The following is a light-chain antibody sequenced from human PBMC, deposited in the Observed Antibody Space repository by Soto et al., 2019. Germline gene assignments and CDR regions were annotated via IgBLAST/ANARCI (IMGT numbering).Light chain of an antibody. CDR3: QQSFTTPRT. CDR1: EDINLF. Sequence: IQLTQSPSSLSASVGDTVTIICRASEDINLFLNWYQQQPGKAPQVLIYAASQLRRGVTSRFSGSVSEKYFALTISSLQPEYFANYDCQQSFTTPRTFGQGTKV. V-gene: IGKV1-39*01. J-gene: IGKJ1*01. CDR2: AAS.